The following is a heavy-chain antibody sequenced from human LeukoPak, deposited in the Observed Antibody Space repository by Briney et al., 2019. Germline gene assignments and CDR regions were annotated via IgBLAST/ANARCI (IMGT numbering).Heavy chain of an antibody. CDR3: ARQGYSGHSQGAADY. J-gene: IGHJ4*02. CDR2: ISVYNGNT. D-gene: IGHD4-23*01. Sequence: ASVKVSCKASGYTFTSYYMHWVRQAPGQRLEWMGWISVYNGNTNYAQKFQGRVTMTTDTSTSTAHMERRSLRSDDTAVYYCARQGYSGHSQGAADYWGQGTLVSVSS. CDR1: GYTFTSYY. V-gene: IGHV1-18*04.